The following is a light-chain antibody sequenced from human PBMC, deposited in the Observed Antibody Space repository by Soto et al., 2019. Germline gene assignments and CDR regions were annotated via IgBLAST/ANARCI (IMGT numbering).Light chain of an antibody. Sequence: QPASVSGSPGQSITISCTGTSGDVGPYNYVSWYQQLPGKAPKLLIYEVSYRPSGVSNRFSGSKSGNTASLTISGLQAEDEADYYCSSYTTSSTLVFGGGTKLTVL. J-gene: IGLJ2*01. CDR2: EVS. CDR1: SGDVGPYNY. V-gene: IGLV2-14*01. CDR3: SSYTTSSTLV.